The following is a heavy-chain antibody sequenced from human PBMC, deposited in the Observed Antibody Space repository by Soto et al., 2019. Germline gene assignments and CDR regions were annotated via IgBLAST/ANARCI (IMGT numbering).Heavy chain of an antibody. J-gene: IGHJ6*02. Sequence: GGSLRLSCAASGFTFSNYAMSWVRQVPGKGLEWVSSISGSGDYTNYADSVKGRFTISRDNSKSTLYLQMNSLRAEDTALYYCAKGRSYYYYYGVDVWGQGTTVTVSS. CDR2: ISGSGDYT. V-gene: IGHV3-23*01. CDR3: AKGRSYYYYYGVDV. CDR1: GFTFSNYA.